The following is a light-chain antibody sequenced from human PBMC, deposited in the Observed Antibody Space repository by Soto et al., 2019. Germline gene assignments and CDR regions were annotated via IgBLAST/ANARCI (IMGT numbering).Light chain of an antibody. CDR1: QSVAGN. CDR2: GAS. Sequence: EIVMTQSPATLSVSPGERATLSCRASQSVAGNLAWYQQKPGQAPRLLMYGASTMATGIPARFSGSGSGTEFTLTISSLQSEDFGAYYCQQYNNWPLTFGGGTKVEFK. J-gene: IGKJ4*01. V-gene: IGKV3-15*01. CDR3: QQYNNWPLT.